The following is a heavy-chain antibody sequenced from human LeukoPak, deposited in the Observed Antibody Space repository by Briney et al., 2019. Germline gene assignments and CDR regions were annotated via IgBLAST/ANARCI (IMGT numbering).Heavy chain of an antibody. CDR2: INHSGST. CDR1: GGSFSGYY. V-gene: IGHV4-34*01. Sequence: SETLSLTCAVYGGSFSGYYWSWIRQPPGKGLEWIGEINHSGSTNYNPSLKSRVTISVDTSKNQFSLKLSSVTAADTAVYYCARRANCSGGSCYGRTYYFDYWGRGTLVTVSS. CDR3: ARRANCSGGSCYGRTYYFDY. J-gene: IGHJ4*02. D-gene: IGHD2-15*01.